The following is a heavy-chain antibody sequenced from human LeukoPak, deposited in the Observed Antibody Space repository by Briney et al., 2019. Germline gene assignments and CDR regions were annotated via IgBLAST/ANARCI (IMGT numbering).Heavy chain of an antibody. D-gene: IGHD1-7*01. V-gene: IGHV3-30*03. CDR1: GFPFSTYD. Sequence: GGSLRLSCAASGFPFSTYDMHWVRQTPDKGLQWVAVISSDGYRTDYPDSVKGRFTISRDNAKNSLSLQMNGLRVEDTAVYYCARAGSFWHYVYWGQGTLVTVSS. J-gene: IGHJ4*02. CDR2: ISSDGYRT. CDR3: ARAGSFWHYVY.